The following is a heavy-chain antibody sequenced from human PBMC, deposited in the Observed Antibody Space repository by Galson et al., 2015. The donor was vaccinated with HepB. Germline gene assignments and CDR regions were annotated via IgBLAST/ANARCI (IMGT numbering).Heavy chain of an antibody. CDR3: LTCYYDSSGSFDY. Sequence: QSGAEVKKPGESLKISCKGSGYSFTSYWIAWVRQMPGNGLEWMGIIYPGDSDTRYSPSFQGQVTISADKSISTAYLQWSSLKASDTAMYYCLTCYYDSSGSFDYWGQGTLVTVSS. J-gene: IGHJ4*02. V-gene: IGHV5-51*01. CDR2: IYPGDSDT. CDR1: GYSFTSYW. D-gene: IGHD3-22*01.